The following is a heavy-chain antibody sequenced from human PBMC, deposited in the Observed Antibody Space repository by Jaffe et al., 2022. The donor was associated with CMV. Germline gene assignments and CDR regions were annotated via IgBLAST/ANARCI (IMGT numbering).Heavy chain of an antibody. CDR1: GFTFSSYN. CDR2: ISSSSSTI. D-gene: IGHD2-2*02. J-gene: IGHJ2*01. V-gene: IGHV3-48*02. Sequence: EVQLVESGGGLVQPGGSLRLSCAASGFTFSSYNMNWVRQAPGKGLEWVSYISSSSSTIYYADSVKGRFTISRDNAKNSLYLQMNSLRDEDTAVYYCARVYRDPVPTAISGWYFDLWGRGTLVTVSS. CDR3: ARVYRDPVPTAISGWYFDL.